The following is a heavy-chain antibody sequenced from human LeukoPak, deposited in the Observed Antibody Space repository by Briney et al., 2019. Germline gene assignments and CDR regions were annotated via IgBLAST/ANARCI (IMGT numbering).Heavy chain of an antibody. V-gene: IGHV3-23*01. CDR3: AKDLGYCSGGSCYSDAFDI. CDR1: GFTFSSYA. CDR2: ISGSGGST. D-gene: IGHD2-15*01. J-gene: IGHJ3*02. Sequence: GGPLRLSCAASGFTFSSYAMSWVRQAPGKGLEWVSAISGSGGSTYYADSVKGRFTISRDNSKNTLYLQMNSLRAEDTAVYYCAKDLGYCSGGSCYSDAFDIWGQGTMVTVSS.